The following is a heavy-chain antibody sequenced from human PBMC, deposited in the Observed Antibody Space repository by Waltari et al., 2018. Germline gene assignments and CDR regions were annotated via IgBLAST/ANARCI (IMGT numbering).Heavy chain of an antibody. D-gene: IGHD6-19*01. CDR3: ARDAPLYTTGWGYDY. J-gene: IGHJ4*02. CDR2: IKEDGSKI. V-gene: IGHV3-7*01. Sequence: EVQLVESGGGLVQPGGSLRLSCEASGLSISESWMSWVRRAPGKGPGGVADIKEDGSKIYYVGSVRGRFTISRDNAKNSLYLQMNSLRVEDTAVYYCARDAPLYTTGWGYDYWGQGILVTVSS. CDR1: GLSISESW.